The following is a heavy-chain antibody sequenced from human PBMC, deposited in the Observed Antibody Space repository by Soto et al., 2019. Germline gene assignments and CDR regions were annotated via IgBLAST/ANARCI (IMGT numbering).Heavy chain of an antibody. CDR3: ARIPYYYDSSGYGTYYYGTEV. Sequence: PGESLKISCKGSGYSFTSYWIGWVRQMPGKGLEWMGIIYPGDSDTRYSPSFQGQVTISADKSISTAYLQWSSLKASDTAMYYCARIPYYYDSSGYGTYYYGTEVWGQGTTVTVSS. CDR2: IYPGDSDT. J-gene: IGHJ6*02. D-gene: IGHD3-22*01. V-gene: IGHV5-51*01. CDR1: GYSFTSYW.